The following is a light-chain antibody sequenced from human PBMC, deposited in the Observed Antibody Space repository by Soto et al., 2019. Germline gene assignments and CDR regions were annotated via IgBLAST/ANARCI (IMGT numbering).Light chain of an antibody. Sequence: DFQMTQSPSTLSASVGDRVTITCRASQNIRSRLAWFQQKPGKAPKLLIYKASTLKSGVPSRFSGSGSGTEFTLTISSLQPDDFATYYCQHYNSYWTFGQGTK. CDR3: QHYNSYWT. V-gene: IGKV1-5*03. J-gene: IGKJ1*01. CDR2: KAS. CDR1: QNIRSR.